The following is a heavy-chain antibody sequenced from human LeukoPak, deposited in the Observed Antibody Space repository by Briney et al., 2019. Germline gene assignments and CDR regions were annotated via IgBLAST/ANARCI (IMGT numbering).Heavy chain of an antibody. D-gene: IGHD2-21*01. CDR3: ARESADCVRGSFSDY. J-gene: IGHJ4*02. Sequence: SSETLSLTCTVSGGSLKNYYWSWIRQPPGKGLEWIAYINDNGHSGYNPSLESRVTISVDTSKNHFSLRLRSVTAADTAVYYCARESADCVRGSFSDYWGQGILVTVSS. V-gene: IGHV4-59*12. CDR1: GGSLKNYY. CDR2: INDNGHS.